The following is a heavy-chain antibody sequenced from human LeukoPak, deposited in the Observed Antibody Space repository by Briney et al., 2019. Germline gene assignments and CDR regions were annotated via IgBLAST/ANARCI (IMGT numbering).Heavy chain of an antibody. J-gene: IGHJ5*01. CDR2: ISRSGDST. D-gene: IGHD1-14*01. CDR1: GFSFSSYS. CDR3: ANDLPGKVWFDS. Sequence: GGSLRLSCAASGFSFSSYSMTWARQAPGKGLEWVSSISRSGDSTYYADSVKGRFTISRDNSKNIVYLQTDSLRVEDTALYYCANDLPGKVWFDSWDQGTLVIVSS. V-gene: IGHV3-23*01.